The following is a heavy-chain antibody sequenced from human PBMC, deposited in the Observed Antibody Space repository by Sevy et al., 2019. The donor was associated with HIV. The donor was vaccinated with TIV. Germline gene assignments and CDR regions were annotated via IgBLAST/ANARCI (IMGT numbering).Heavy chain of an antibody. J-gene: IGHJ4*02. D-gene: IGHD3-22*01. Sequence: SETLSLTCTVSGGSISSYYWSWIRQPPGKGLEWIGYIYYSGSTNYNPSLKSRVTLSVDTSKNQFSLKLSSVTAADTAVYYCARGQYYDSSVYYYGGYYFDYWGQGTLVTVSS. CDR2: IYYSGST. V-gene: IGHV4-59*01. CDR1: GGSISSYY. CDR3: ARGQYYDSSVYYYGGYYFDY.